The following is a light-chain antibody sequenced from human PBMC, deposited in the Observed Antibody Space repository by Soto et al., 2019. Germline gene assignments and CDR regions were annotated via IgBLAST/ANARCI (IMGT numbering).Light chain of an antibody. Sequence: DIQMTQSPSSLSASVGDRVTITCRASQSISNYLNWYQQKPGKAPKLLIFATSNLQSGVPSRFSGGGSGTDFTFTISSLQPEDFATYYCQQRYSSPFTFGQGTKLEI. CDR2: ATS. J-gene: IGKJ2*01. CDR3: QQRYSSPFT. V-gene: IGKV1-39*01. CDR1: QSISNY.